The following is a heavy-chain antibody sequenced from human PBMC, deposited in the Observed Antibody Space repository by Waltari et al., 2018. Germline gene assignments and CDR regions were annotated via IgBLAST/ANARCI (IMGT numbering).Heavy chain of an antibody. D-gene: IGHD3-16*01. CDR2: IYYSGST. V-gene: IGHV4-59*01. Sequence: QVQLQESGPGLVKPSETLSLTCTVSGGSISSYYWSWIRQPPGKGLEWIGYIYYSGSTNYNPSLKSRVTISVDTSKNQFSLKLSSVTAADTAVNYCARVWAAGWFDPWGQGTLVTVSS. CDR1: GGSISSYY. CDR3: ARVWAAGWFDP. J-gene: IGHJ5*02.